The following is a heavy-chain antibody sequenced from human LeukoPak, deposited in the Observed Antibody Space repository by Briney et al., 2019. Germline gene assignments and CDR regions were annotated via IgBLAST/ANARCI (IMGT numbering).Heavy chain of an antibody. D-gene: IGHD3-10*01. J-gene: IGHJ3*02. V-gene: IGHV3-23*01. Sequence: PGGSLRLSCAASGFTFSSYAMSWVRQAPGKGLKWVSVISGSGGSTYYADSVKGRFTISRDNSKNTLYLQMNSLRAEDTAVYYCAKDSLLWFGELLSPDAFDIWGQGTMVTVSS. CDR1: GFTFSSYA. CDR2: ISGSGGST. CDR3: AKDSLLWFGELLSPDAFDI.